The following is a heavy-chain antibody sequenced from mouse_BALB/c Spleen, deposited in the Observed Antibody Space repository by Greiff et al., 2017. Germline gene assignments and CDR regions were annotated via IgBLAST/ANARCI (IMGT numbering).Heavy chain of an antibody. V-gene: IGHV2-9*02. D-gene: IGHD1-1*01. J-gene: IGHJ2*01. CDR2: IWAGGST. CDR1: GFSLTSYG. Sequence: QVQLKESGPGLVAPSQSLSITCTVSGFSLTSYGVHWVRQPPGKGLEWLGVIWAGGSTNYNSALMSRLSISKDNSKSQVFLKMNSLQTDDTAMYYCARAGDYYGTDFDYWGQGTTLTVSS. CDR3: ARAGDYYGTDFDY.